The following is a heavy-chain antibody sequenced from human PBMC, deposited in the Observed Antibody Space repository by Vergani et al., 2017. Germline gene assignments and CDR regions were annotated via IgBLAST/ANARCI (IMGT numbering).Heavy chain of an antibody. J-gene: IGHJ4*02. V-gene: IGHV3-48*04. CDR3: ARCPLYCTGASCYAQY. CDR1: GSTFSSYA. D-gene: IGHD2-2*01. CDR2: ISGDDTVI. Sequence: EVQLVESGGGLVQPGGSLRLSCAASGSTFSSYAMNWVRQAPGKGLEWVSYISGDDTVIYYRDSVRGRFTISRDAAKDTVHLEMHSLTADDSAVYFCARCPLYCTGASCYAQYWGRGTQVTVSS.